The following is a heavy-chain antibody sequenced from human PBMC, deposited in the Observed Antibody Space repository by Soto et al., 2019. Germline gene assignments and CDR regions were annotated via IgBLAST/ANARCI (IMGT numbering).Heavy chain of an antibody. CDR3: ARKLVATISPFDY. V-gene: IGHV1-69*13. D-gene: IGHD5-12*01. CDR1: GGTFSSYA. CDR2: IIPISGTA. Sequence: GASVKVSCKASGGTFSSYAISWVRQAPGQGLEWMGGIIPISGTANYAQKFQGRVTITADESTSTAYMELSSLRSEDTAVYYCARKLVATISPFDYWGQGSLVTVSS. J-gene: IGHJ4*02.